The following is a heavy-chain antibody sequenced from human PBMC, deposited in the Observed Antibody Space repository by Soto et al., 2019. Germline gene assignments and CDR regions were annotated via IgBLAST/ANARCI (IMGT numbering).Heavy chain of an antibody. CDR3: ARPSSSSPGGYYYGMDV. D-gene: IGHD6-6*01. V-gene: IGHV3-11*01. CDR2: ISSSGSTI. Sequence: PGGSLRLSCAASVFTFSDYYMSWIRQAPGKGLEWVSYISSSGSTIYYADSVKGRFTISRDNAKNSLYLQMNSLRAEDTAVYYCARPSSSSPGGYYYGMDVWGQGTTVTVSS. J-gene: IGHJ6*02. CDR1: VFTFSDYY.